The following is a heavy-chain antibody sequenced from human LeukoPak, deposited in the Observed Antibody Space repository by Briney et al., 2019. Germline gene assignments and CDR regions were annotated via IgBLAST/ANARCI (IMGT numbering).Heavy chain of an antibody. CDR2: IYSGGST. V-gene: IGHV3-66*01. CDR1: GITVSTNY. J-gene: IGHJ4*02. Sequence: QTGGSLRLSCAASGITVSTNYMSWVRQAPGKGLERVSIIYSGGSTYYADSVKGRFIISRDKSKNTLYPQMNSLRAEDTAVYYCARGRRDGYTYFDYWGQGTLVTVSP. D-gene: IGHD5-24*01. CDR3: ARGRRDGYTYFDY.